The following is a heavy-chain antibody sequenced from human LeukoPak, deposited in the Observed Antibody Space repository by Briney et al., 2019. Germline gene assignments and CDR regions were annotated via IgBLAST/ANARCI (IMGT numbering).Heavy chain of an antibody. CDR1: GGSFSPAH. CDR3: ATGRGPYKTGH. D-gene: IGHD1-14*01. J-gene: IGHJ4*02. V-gene: IGHV4-59*01. Sequence: SETLSLTCTFSGGSFSPAHWSWIRQPPGKGLEWIGVICDNGNTDYNPSLKSRVTISVDTSKSQFSLKLSSLAAADTAVYYCATGRGPYKTGHWGQGTLVTVSS. CDR2: ICDNGNT.